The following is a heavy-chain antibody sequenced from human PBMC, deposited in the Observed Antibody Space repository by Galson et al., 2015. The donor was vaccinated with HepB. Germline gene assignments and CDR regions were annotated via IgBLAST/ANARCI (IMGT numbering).Heavy chain of an antibody. V-gene: IGHV3-23*01. CDR2: ISGSGGST. J-gene: IGHJ4*02. CDR1: GFTFSSYA. Sequence: SLRLSCAASGFTFSSYAMSWVRQAPGKGLEWVSAISGSGGSTYYADSVKGRFTISRDSSKNTLYLQMNSLRAEDTAVYYCAKAGDGYNDYFDYWGQGTLVTVSS. D-gene: IGHD5-24*01. CDR3: AKAGDGYNDYFDY.